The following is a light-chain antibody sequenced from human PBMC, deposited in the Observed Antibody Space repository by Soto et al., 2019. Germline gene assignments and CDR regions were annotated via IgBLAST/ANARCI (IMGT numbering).Light chain of an antibody. CDR1: QSVGSN. J-gene: IGKJ4*01. V-gene: IGKV3-15*01. CDR2: GAS. Sequence: EIVMTQSPATLSVSLGERAALSCRASQSVGSNLAWYQQKPGQAPRLLIYGASTRATAIPARFSGSGSGTEFTLTISSLQSEDFAIYYCQQYKIWPEGFGGGTKVEIK. CDR3: QQYKIWPEG.